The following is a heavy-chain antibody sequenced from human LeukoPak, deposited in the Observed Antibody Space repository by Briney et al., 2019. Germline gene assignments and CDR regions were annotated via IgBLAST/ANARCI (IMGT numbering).Heavy chain of an antibody. CDR2: INHSGNT. D-gene: IGHD2-8*01. CDR1: GGSFSGYY. Sequence: PSETLSLTCAVYGGSFSGYYWSWIRQPPGKGLEWIGEINHSGNTNYNPSLKSRVTISVDTSKNHFSLTLSSVTAADTAVYYCATLYTPNGVYNWYFDLWGRGTLVTVSS. CDR3: ATLYTPNGVYNWYFDL. J-gene: IGHJ2*01. V-gene: IGHV4-34*01.